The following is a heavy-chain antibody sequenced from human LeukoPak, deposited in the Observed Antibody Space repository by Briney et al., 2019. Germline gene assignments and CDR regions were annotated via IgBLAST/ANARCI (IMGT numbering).Heavy chain of an antibody. CDR1: GGTFSGYY. D-gene: IGHD2-15*01. J-gene: IGHJ6*02. V-gene: IGHV4-59*01. CDR2: IYYSGST. CDR3: ASRLGYCSGGSCLPYYYYYYGMDV. Sequence: PSETLSLTCAVYGGTFSGYYWSWIRQPPGKGLEWIGYIYYSGSTNYNPSLKSRVTISVDTSKNQFSLKLSSVTAADTAVYYCASRLGYCSGGSCLPYYYYYYGMDVWGQGTTVTVSS.